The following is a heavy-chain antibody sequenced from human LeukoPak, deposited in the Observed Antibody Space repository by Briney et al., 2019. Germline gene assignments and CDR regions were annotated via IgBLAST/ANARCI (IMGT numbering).Heavy chain of an antibody. V-gene: IGHV1-69*04. CDR1: GGTFSSYA. Sequence: SVKVSCKASGGTFSSYAISWVRQAPGQGLEWMGRIIPIFGIADYAQKFQGRVTITANKSTSTAYMELSSLRSEDTAVYYCARDLGDYYYYGMDVWGQGTTVTVSS. D-gene: IGHD7-27*01. J-gene: IGHJ6*02. CDR2: IIPIFGIA. CDR3: ARDLGDYYYYGMDV.